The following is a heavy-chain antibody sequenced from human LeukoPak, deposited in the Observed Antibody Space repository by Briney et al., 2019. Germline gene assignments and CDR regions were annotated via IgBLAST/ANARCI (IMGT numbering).Heavy chain of an antibody. D-gene: IGHD6-19*01. Sequence: GGSLRLSCEVSGFTFSRHWMYCVRQAPGKGLVWVSRINHDGRDTIYADSVKGRFIISRDNAKNTVYLQMSSLRVEDTAVYYCIRSNGWPDYWGLGTLVTVSS. V-gene: IGHV3-74*01. CDR2: INHDGRDT. J-gene: IGHJ4*02. CDR1: GFTFSRHW. CDR3: IRSNGWPDY.